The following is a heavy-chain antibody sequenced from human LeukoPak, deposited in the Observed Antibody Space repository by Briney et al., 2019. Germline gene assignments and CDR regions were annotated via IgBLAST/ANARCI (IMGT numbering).Heavy chain of an antibody. CDR3: VRGYSFGPSGMDV. D-gene: IGHD2-15*01. Sequence: GGSLRLSCSASGFPFSSYAMHWVRQAPGKGLKYVSAISDSGGSTYYADSVKGRFTISRDNSKNTLYLQMSSLRAEDTAVYFCVRGYSFGPSGMDVWGQGTTVTVSS. CDR1: GFPFSSYA. J-gene: IGHJ6*02. V-gene: IGHV3-64D*09. CDR2: ISDSGGST.